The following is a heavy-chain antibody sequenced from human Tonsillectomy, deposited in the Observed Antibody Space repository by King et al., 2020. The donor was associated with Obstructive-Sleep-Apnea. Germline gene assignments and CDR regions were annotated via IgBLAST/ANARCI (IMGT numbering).Heavy chain of an antibody. Sequence: VQLVESGGGLVQPGGSLRLSCAASGFTFSSYSMNWVRWAPGKGREWVSYISSSSSTIYYADSVKGRFTISRDNAKNSLYLQMNSLRAEDTAVYYCARDYSGSYGGFDYWGQGTLVTVSS. J-gene: IGHJ4*02. CDR1: GFTFSSYS. CDR3: ARDYSGSYGGFDY. V-gene: IGHV3-48*01. CDR2: ISSSSSTI. D-gene: IGHD1-26*01.